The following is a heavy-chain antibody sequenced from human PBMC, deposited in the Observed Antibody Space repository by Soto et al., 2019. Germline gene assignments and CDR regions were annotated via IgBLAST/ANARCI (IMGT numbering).Heavy chain of an antibody. J-gene: IGHJ6*02. Sequence: QVQLQESGPGLVKPSGTLSLTCAVSGGSISSSNWWSWVRQPPGKGLEWIGEIYHSGGTNNNPSLKSRVTISVDKPTNQFPLKLSSVTAADTAVYYCARDREAAAGYYYGMDVWGQGTTVTVSS. CDR2: IYHSGGT. CDR1: GGSISSSNW. CDR3: ARDREAAAGYYYGMDV. D-gene: IGHD6-13*01. V-gene: IGHV4-4*02.